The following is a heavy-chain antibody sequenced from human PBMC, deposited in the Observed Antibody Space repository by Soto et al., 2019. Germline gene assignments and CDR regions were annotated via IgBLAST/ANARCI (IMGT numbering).Heavy chain of an antibody. CDR3: AKKYGDWGYFDA. D-gene: IGHD2-21*02. Sequence: EGLLLESGGGLIQPGGSLRLSCAASGFTFSSYSMNWVRQAPGKGLEWVSVVGVDGRTKFYADSVMGRFTIYRDNSQNTLDLQINSLRAEDTAVYYCAKKYGDWGYFDAWGQGALVTVSS. CDR2: VGVDGRTK. V-gene: IGHV3-23*01. J-gene: IGHJ4*02. CDR1: GFTFSSYS.